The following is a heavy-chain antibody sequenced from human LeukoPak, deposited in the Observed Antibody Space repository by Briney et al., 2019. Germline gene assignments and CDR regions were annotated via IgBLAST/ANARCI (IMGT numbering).Heavy chain of an antibody. D-gene: IGHD5-24*01. Sequence: SVKVSCKASGGTFSSYAISWVRQAPGQGLEWMGGIIPIFGTANYAQKFQGRVTITTDESTSTAYMELSSLRSEDMAVYYCARPHVEMATVDAFDIWGQGTMVTVSS. CDR3: ARPHVEMATVDAFDI. CDR1: GGTFSSYA. J-gene: IGHJ3*02. CDR2: IIPIFGTA. V-gene: IGHV1-69*05.